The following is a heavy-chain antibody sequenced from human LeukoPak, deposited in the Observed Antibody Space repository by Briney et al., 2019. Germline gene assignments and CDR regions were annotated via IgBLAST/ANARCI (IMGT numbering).Heavy chain of an antibody. J-gene: IGHJ4*02. CDR2: IRYDGSNK. D-gene: IGHD3-22*01. Sequence: GGSLRLSCEASGFTFSSYGMHWVRQAPGKGLEWVAFIRYDGSNKYYADYVKGRFTISRDNSKNTLYLQMNSLRAEDTAVYYCAKGYYYDSSGYSYFDYWGQGTLVTVSS. CDR1: GFTFSSYG. CDR3: AKGYYYDSSGYSYFDY. V-gene: IGHV3-30*02.